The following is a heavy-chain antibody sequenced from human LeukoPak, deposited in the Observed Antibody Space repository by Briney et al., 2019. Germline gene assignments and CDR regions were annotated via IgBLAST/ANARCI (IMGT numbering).Heavy chain of an antibody. D-gene: IGHD5-12*01. CDR2: IYYSGST. CDR3: ARGRGYGRNFDY. CDR1: GGSISSSSYY. Sequence: PSETLSLTCTVSGGSISSSSYYWGWIRQPPGKGLEWIGSIYYSGSTYYNPSLKSRVTISVDTSKNQFSLKLSSVTAADTAVYYCARGRGYGRNFDYWGQGTLVTVSS. J-gene: IGHJ4*02. V-gene: IGHV4-39*01.